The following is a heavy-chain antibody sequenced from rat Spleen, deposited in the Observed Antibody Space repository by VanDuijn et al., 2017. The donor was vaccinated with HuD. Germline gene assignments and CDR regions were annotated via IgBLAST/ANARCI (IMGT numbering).Heavy chain of an antibody. CDR2: ITSGGSNT. J-gene: IGHJ2*01. CDR1: GLTFSSFA. D-gene: IGHD1-12*03. CDR3: AKDYYDCYYFDY. Sequence: EVQLVESGGGLVQPGRSLKLSCAASGLTFSSFAMAWVRQAPKKGLEWVATITSGGSNTYYPDSVKGRFTISRDNAKSTLYLQMDSLRSEDTATYYCAKDYYDCYYFDYWGQGVMVTVSS. V-gene: IGHV5-25*01.